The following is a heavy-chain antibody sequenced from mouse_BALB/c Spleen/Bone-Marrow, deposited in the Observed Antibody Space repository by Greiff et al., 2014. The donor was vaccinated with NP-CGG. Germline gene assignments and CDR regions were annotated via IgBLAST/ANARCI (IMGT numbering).Heavy chain of an antibody. CDR3: ASYGNYGWFAY. CDR2: IDPYNGGT. D-gene: IGHD2-1*01. V-gene: IGHV1S135*01. Sequence: VQLKESGPELVKPGASVKVSCKASGYAFTSYNMYWVKQSHGKSLEWIGYIDPYNGGTNYYQKFKGKATLTVDKSSSTAYMHPNSLTSEDSAVYYCASYGNYGWFAYWGQGTLVTVSA. J-gene: IGHJ3*01. CDR1: GYAFTSYN.